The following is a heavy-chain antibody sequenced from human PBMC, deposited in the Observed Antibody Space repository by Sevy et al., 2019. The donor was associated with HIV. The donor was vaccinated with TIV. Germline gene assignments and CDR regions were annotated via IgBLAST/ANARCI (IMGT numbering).Heavy chain of an antibody. Sequence: GGSVRLSCAASGFTFNTHAMNWVRQAPGKGLEWVSVISGPGYGTNYADSVKGRFTISRDNSKNTLFLQMNSLRDDDTAVYYCAKALNPALESMLEVNLRSLKGFDVWGQGTMVTVSS. CDR1: GFTFNTHA. V-gene: IGHV3-23*01. J-gene: IGHJ3*01. CDR2: ISGPGYGT. D-gene: IGHD3-22*01. CDR3: AKALNPALESMLEVNLRSLKGFDV.